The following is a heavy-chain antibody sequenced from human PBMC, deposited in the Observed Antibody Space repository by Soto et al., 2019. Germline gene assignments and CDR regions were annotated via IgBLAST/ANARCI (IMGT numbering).Heavy chain of an antibody. CDR3: ARDHSSSWPDFFDY. Sequence: GGSLSLSCTASGFPFSSYGMHWVRQAPGKGLEWVAVIWYDGSNKYYADSVKGRFTISRDNSKNTLYLQMNSLRAEDTAVYYCARDHSSSWPDFFDYWGQGTLVTVS. CDR2: IWYDGSNK. V-gene: IGHV3-33*01. CDR1: GFPFSSYG. D-gene: IGHD6-13*01. J-gene: IGHJ4*02.